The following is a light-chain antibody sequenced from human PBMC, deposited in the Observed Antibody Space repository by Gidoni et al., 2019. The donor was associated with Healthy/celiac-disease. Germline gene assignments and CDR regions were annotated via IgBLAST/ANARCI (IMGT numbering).Light chain of an antibody. CDR3: AAWDDSLSGWV. Sequence: QSVLPQPPSASGTPGHSVTISCSGRSSNIGSNYVYSYQQLPGTAPKLLIYRHNQRPSGVPDRFSGSKSGTSASLAISGLRSEDEADYYCAAWDDSLSGWVFGGGTKLTVL. CDR1: SSNIGSNY. CDR2: RHN. V-gene: IGLV1-47*01. J-gene: IGLJ3*02.